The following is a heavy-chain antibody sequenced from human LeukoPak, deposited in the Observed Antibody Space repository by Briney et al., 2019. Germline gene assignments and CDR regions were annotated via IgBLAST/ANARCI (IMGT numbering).Heavy chain of an antibody. D-gene: IGHD3-22*01. CDR1: GGSISSYY. J-gene: IGHJ4*02. Sequence: SETLSLTCTVSGGSISSYYWSWIRQPPGKGLEWIGYIYYSGSTYYNPSLKSRVTISVDTSKNQFSLKLSPVTAADTAVYYCARLFYYDSSGYSLFDYWGQGTLVTVSS. CDR2: IYYSGST. CDR3: ARLFYYDSSGYSLFDY. V-gene: IGHV4-59*08.